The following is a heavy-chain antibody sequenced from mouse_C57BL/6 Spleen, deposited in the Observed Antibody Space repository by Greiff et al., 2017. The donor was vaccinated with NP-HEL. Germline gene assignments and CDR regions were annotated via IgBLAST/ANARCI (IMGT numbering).Heavy chain of an antibody. J-gene: IGHJ1*03. CDR2: ISSGSSTI. V-gene: IGHV5-17*01. Sequence: EVMLVESGGGLVKPGGSLKLSCAASGFTFSDYGMHWVRQAPEKGLEWVAYISSGSSTIYYADTVKGRFTISRDNAKNTLFLQMTSLRSEDTAMYYCARESPDWYFDVWGTGTTVTVSS. CDR1: GFTFSDYG. CDR3: ARESPDWYFDV.